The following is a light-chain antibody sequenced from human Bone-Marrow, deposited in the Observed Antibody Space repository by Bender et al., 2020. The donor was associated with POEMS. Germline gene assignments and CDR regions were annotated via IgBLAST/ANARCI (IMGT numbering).Light chain of an antibody. CDR1: NIGTKS. CDR3: QMWHFTTDWV. V-gene: IGLV3-21*02. CDR2: DDS. J-gene: IGLJ3*02. Sequence: SYVLTQPPSVSVAPGQTTRVTCGGNNIGTKSVHWYQRRPGQAPVMVVYDDSDRPSGIPERFSGSNSGNTATLTIRRVEAGDEADYYCQMWHFTTDWVFGGGTKLTVL.